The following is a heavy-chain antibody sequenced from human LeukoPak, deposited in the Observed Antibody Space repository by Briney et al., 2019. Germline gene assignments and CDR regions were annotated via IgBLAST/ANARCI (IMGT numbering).Heavy chain of an antibody. D-gene: IGHD6-19*01. V-gene: IGHV4-59*01. CDR2: IYFSGST. Sequence: SETLSLTCTVSGGSISGSYWSWIRQPPGKGLEWIGYIYFSGSTSYNPSLKRRLTISVDTSRNQFSLNLSSVTTADTAVYYCARVGVAGLDYWGQGALVTVS. CDR3: ARVGVAGLDY. CDR1: GGSISGSY. J-gene: IGHJ4*02.